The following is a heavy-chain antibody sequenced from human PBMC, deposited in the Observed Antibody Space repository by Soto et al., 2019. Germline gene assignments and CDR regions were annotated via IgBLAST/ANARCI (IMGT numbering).Heavy chain of an antibody. CDR3: ARGYCSGGSCYLVDY. D-gene: IGHD2-15*01. CDR2: IYYSGST. CDR1: GGSISSYY. Sequence: SETLSLTCTVSGGSISSYYWSWIRQPPGKGLEWIRYIYYSGSTNYNPSLKSRVTISVDTSKNQFSLKLSSVTAADTAVYYCARGYCSGGSCYLVDYWAQGTLVTVSS. J-gene: IGHJ4*02. V-gene: IGHV4-59*01.